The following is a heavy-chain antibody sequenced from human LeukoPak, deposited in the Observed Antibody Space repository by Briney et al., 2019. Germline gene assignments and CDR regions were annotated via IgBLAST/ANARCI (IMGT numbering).Heavy chain of an antibody. D-gene: IGHD2-21*01. CDR2: IYYSGST. Sequence: PSETLSLTCTVSGGSISSGDYYWSWIRQPPGKGLEWIGYIYYSGSTYYNPSLKSRVTISVDTSKNQFSLKLSSVTAADTAVYYCARAPMIAGFDPWGQGTLVTVSS. CDR3: ARAPMIAGFDP. CDR1: GGSISSGDYY. J-gene: IGHJ5*02. V-gene: IGHV4-30-4*08.